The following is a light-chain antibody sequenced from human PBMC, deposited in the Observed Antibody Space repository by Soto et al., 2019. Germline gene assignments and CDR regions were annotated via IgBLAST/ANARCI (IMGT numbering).Light chain of an antibody. Sequence: THPPSSQHASVGDGVTIAFQASQDISTRLASSPQNPGLAPTLLISDASNRASGVPDRFTGGGSGTDLSLTTRRLDPEDFALYYSQKYVGSPINFGQGKRLEIK. V-gene: IGKV3D-20*01. CDR1: QDISTR. CDR2: DAS. J-gene: IGKJ5*01. CDR3: QKYVGSPIN.